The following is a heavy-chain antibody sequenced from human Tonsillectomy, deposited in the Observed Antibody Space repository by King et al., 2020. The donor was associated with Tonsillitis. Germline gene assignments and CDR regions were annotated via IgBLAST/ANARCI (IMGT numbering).Heavy chain of an antibody. J-gene: IGHJ5*02. CDR3: ARKGSDFWSGYYTGTGWFDP. Sequence: VQLQESGPGLVKPSETLSLTCTVSGGSISSYYWSWIRQPPGKGLEWIGYIYYCGSTNYNPSLKSRVTISVDTSKNQFSLKLSSVTAADTAVYYCARKGSDFWSGYYTGTGWFDPWGQGTLVTVSS. CDR2: IYYCGST. CDR1: GGSISSYY. V-gene: IGHV4-59*08. D-gene: IGHD3-3*01.